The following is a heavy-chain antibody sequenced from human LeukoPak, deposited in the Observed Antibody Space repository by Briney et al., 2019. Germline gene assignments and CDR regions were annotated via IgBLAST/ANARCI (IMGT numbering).Heavy chain of an antibody. CDR2: INHSGST. CDR3: ARGWGIAVAGTGGNYYFDY. CDR1: GGSFSGYY. J-gene: IGHJ4*02. V-gene: IGHV4-34*01. D-gene: IGHD6-19*01. Sequence: SETLSLTCAVYGGSFSGYYWSWIRQPPGKGLEWIGEINHSGSTNYNPSLKSRVTISVDTSKNQFSLKLSSVTAADTAVYYCARGWGIAVAGTGGNYYFDYWGQGTLVTVSS.